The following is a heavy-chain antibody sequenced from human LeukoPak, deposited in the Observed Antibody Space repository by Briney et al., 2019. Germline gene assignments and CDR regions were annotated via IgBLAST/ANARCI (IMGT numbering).Heavy chain of an antibody. CDR1: GFTFSNYW. D-gene: IGHD5-12*01. Sequence: GGSLRLSCAASGFTFSNYWMSWVRQAPGKGLEWLAHINQDGSEEHYMDSVKARFIISRDNAKNSLSLQMDSLRAEDTAVYYCVRDGGVSGYDLLDYWGQGTLVTVSS. J-gene: IGHJ4*02. CDR2: INQDGSEE. CDR3: VRDGGVSGYDLLDY. V-gene: IGHV3-7*01.